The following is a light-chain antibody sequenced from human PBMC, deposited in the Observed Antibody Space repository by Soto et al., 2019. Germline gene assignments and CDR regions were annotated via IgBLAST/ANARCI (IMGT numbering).Light chain of an antibody. CDR1: QSVSSN. J-gene: IGKJ1*01. V-gene: IGKV3-15*01. Sequence: EIVMTQSPATLSVSPGERATLSCRASQSVSSNLAWYQQKPGQAPRLLIYGASTRATGIPARFSGSGSGTEFTLTISSLHSEDSAVYYGQQYNNWPPWTFGQGTKVEIK. CDR2: GAS. CDR3: QQYNNWPPWT.